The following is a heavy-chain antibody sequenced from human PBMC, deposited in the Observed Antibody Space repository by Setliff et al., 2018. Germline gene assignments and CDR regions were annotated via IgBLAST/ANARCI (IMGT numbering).Heavy chain of an antibody. J-gene: IGHJ4*02. CDR3: ARGGYSYGLGGFPLDY. D-gene: IGHD5-18*01. V-gene: IGHV4-61*02. CDR2: IYTSGST. Sequence: SETLSLTCTVSGGSISRGSYDWSWTRQPAGKGLEWIGRIYTSGSTNYNPSLKSRVTISVDTSKNQFSLKLSSVTAADTAVYYCARGGYSYGLGGFPLDYWGQGTLVTVSS. CDR1: GGSISRGSYD.